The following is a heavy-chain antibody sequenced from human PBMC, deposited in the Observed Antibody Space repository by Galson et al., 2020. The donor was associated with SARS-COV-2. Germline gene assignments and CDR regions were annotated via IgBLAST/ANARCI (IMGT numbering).Heavy chain of an antibody. J-gene: IGHJ4*02. D-gene: IGHD6-19*01. V-gene: IGHV4-61*02. CDR3: AAGPVAGTGE. CDR1: AGSISGTNYY. CDR2: IHSSGIP. Sequence: SETLSLTCAVSAGSISGTNYYWTWIRQPAGKGLEWIGRIHSSGIPNYNPSLKSRVTISVDTSKNQFSLRLTSVTAADTAVYYCAAGPVAGTGEWGQGTLVTVSS.